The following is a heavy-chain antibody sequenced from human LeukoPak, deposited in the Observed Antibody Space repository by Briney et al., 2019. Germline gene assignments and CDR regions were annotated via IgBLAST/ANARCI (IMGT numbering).Heavy chain of an antibody. CDR1: GFTVSSNY. J-gene: IGHJ1*01. Sequence: GGSLRLSCAASGFTVSSNYMSWVRQAPGKGLEWVSVMYSAGTTYYADSVKGRFTISRDSSKNTLYLQMYSLRAEDTAIYYCARLPAIWYEGADWGQGTLVTVSS. CDR3: ARLPAIWYEGAD. D-gene: IGHD6-13*01. V-gene: IGHV3-53*01. CDR2: MYSAGTT.